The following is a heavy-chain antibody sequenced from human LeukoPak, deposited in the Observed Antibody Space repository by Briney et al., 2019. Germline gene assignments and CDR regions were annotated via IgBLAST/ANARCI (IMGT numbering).Heavy chain of an antibody. J-gene: IGHJ4*02. CDR3: ARGGGSYYHDY. V-gene: IGHV4-30-4*08. D-gene: IGHD2-15*01. CDR1: GGSISSGDYY. CDR2: IYYSGST. Sequence: PSQTLSLTCTVSGGSISSGDYYWSWIRQPPGKGLEWIGYIYYSGSTYYTPSLKSRVTMSLDTSKNQFSLKLSSVTAADTAVYYCARGGGSYYHDYWGQGTLVTVSS.